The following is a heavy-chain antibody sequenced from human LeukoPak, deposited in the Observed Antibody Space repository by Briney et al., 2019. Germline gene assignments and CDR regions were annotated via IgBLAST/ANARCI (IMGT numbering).Heavy chain of an antibody. CDR1: GFTFSCYW. V-gene: IGHV3-7*01. CDR2: IKQDGSEK. D-gene: IGHD5-12*01. Sequence: PGGSLRLSCAASGFTFSCYWMSWVRQAPGKGLEWVANIKQDGSEKYYVDSVKGRFTISRDNAKNSLYLQMNSLRAEDTAVYYCAATIVDIVATDNAWGQGTLVTVSS. CDR3: AATIVDIVATDNA. J-gene: IGHJ4*02.